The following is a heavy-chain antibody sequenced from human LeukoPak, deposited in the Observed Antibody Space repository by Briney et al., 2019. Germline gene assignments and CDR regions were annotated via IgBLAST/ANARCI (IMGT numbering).Heavy chain of an antibody. Sequence: SETLSLTCAVYGGSFSGYYWNWVRQPPGKGLEWIGEIHPSGSTTYNPSLQSRVTLSVDTSQNQFFLKVSSVTAADTAVYYCARGVDEAKVGYWGQGTLVTVSS. CDR2: IHPSGST. J-gene: IGHJ4*02. V-gene: IGHV4-34*01. CDR1: GGSFSGYY. CDR3: ARGVDEAKVGY.